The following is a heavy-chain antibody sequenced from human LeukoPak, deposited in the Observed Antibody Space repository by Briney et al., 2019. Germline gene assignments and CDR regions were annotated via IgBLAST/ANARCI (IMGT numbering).Heavy chain of an antibody. J-gene: IGHJ4*02. V-gene: IGHV4-39*01. CDR3: ASWNYSGSDY. D-gene: IGHD1-26*01. CDR2: IYYSGST. CDR1: GGSISSSSYY. Sequence: SETLSLTCTVSGGSISSSSYYWGWIRQPPGKGPEWIGSIYYSGSTYYNPSLKSRVTISVDTSKNQFSLKLSSVTAADTAVYYCASWNYSGSDYWGQGTLVTVSS.